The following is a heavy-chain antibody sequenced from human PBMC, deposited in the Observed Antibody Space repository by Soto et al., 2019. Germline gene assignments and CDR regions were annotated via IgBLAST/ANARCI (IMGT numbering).Heavy chain of an antibody. CDR2: IWYEGSNK. CDR1: GFTFSSYG. Sequence: PGGSLRLSCAASGFTFSSYGMHWVRQAPGKGLEWVAVIWYEGSNKYYADSVKGRFTISRDNSKNTLYLQMNSLRAEDTAVYYCARDCREPRSYYYDFWSGYHTPPYYYYMDVWGKGTTVTVSS. V-gene: IGHV3-33*01. CDR3: ARDCREPRSYYYDFWSGYHTPPYYYYMDV. D-gene: IGHD3-3*01. J-gene: IGHJ6*03.